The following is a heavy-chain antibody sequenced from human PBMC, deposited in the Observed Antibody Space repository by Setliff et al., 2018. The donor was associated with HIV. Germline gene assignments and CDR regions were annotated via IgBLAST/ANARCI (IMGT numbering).Heavy chain of an antibody. CDR2: IGASNGNT. V-gene: IGHV1-18*01. Sequence: ASVKVSCKASGYIFSTYGISWVRQAPGQGLEWMGWIGASNGNTHYAQKVQGRVTLTTDTSTNTAYMELRSLRSDDAAVYYCAKTTPQPHYYYYVDVWGKGTTVTGSS. CDR1: GYIFSTYG. CDR3: AKTTPQPHYYYYVDV. J-gene: IGHJ6*03. D-gene: IGHD4-17*01.